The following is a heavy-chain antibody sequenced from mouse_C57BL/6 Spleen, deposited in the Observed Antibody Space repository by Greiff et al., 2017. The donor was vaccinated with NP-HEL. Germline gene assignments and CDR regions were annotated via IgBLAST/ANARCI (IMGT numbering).Heavy chain of an antibody. CDR2: INPNNGGT. Sequence: VHVKQSGPELVKPGASVKMSCKASGYTFTDYNMHWVKQSHGKSLEWIGYINPNNGGTSYNQKFKGKATLTVNKSSSTAYMELRSLTSEDSAVYYCARGGTSFAYWGQGTLVTVSA. CDR3: ARGGTSFAY. CDR1: GYTFTDYN. D-gene: IGHD3-3*01. J-gene: IGHJ3*01. V-gene: IGHV1-22*01.